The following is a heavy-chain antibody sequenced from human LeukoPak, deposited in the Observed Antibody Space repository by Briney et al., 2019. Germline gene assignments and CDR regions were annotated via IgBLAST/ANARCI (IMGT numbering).Heavy chain of an antibody. CDR3: AKDRGHYGFFDY. CDR1: GFTFDDYT. CDR2: ISWDGGST. D-gene: IGHD3-10*01. V-gene: IGHV3-43*01. J-gene: IGHJ4*02. Sequence: GGSLRLSCAASGFTFDDYTMHWVRQAPGKGLEWVSLISWDGGSTYYADSVKGRFTISRDNSKNSLYLQMNSLRTEDTALYYCAKDRGHYGFFDYWGQGTLVTVSS.